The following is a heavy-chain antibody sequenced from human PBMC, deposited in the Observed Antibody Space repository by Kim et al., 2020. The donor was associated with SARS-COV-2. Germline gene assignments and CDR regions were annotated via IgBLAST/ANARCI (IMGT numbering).Heavy chain of an antibody. V-gene: IGHV1-18*01. D-gene: IGHD6-25*01. Sequence: KLQGRVTMTTDTSTSTAYMELRSLRSDDTAVYYCARGRIAAKHYYYGMDVWGQGTTVTVSS. CDR3: ARGRIAAKHYYYGMDV. J-gene: IGHJ6*02.